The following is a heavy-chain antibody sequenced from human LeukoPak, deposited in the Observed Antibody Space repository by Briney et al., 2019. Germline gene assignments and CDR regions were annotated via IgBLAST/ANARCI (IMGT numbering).Heavy chain of an antibody. V-gene: IGHV3-21*01. CDR1: GFTFSSYS. CDR3: ARDRDPYYYDSSGCLDY. Sequence: GGSLRLSCAASGFTFSSYSMNWVRQAPGKGLEWVSSISSSSSYIYYADSVKGRFTISRDNAKNSLYLQMNSLRAEDTAVYYCARDRDPYYYDSSGCLDYWGQGTLVTVSS. J-gene: IGHJ4*02. D-gene: IGHD3-22*01. CDR2: ISSSSSYI.